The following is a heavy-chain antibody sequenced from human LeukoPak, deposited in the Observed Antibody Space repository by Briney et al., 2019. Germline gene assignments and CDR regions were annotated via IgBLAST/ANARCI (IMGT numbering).Heavy chain of an antibody. J-gene: IGHJ5*02. D-gene: IGHD6-19*01. Sequence: PSETLSLTCTVSGGSISSGSYYWSWIRQPAGKGLEWIGRIYTSGSTNYNPSLKSRVTISVDTSKNQFSLKLSSVTAADTAVYYCAGDREWEERLGWYWFDPWGQGTLVTVSS. CDR1: GGSISSGSYY. CDR3: AGDREWEERLGWYWFDP. CDR2: IYTSGST. V-gene: IGHV4-61*02.